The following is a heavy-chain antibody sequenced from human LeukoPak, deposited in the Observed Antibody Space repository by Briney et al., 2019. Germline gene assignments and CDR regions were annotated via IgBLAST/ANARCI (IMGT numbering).Heavy chain of an antibody. Sequence: GGSLRLSCAASGFTFSSYAMSWVRQAPGKRLEWVSALSGSGGDTFYADSVKGRFTISRDNSKNTLYLQLSSLRPDDTAVYYCAKGAPSSSSIFDFWGPGTLVTVSS. CDR3: AKGAPSSSSIFDF. D-gene: IGHD6-6*01. CDR1: GFTFSSYA. J-gene: IGHJ4*02. CDR2: LSGSGGDT. V-gene: IGHV3-23*01.